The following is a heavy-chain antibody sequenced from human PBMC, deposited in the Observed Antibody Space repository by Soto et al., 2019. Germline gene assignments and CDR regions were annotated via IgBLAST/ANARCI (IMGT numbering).Heavy chain of an antibody. D-gene: IGHD2-2*01. Sequence: SETLSLTCTVSGGSISSYYWSWIRQPPGKGLEWIGYIYYSGSTNYNPSLKSRVTISVDTSKNQFSLKLSSVTAADTAVYYCAREVLGYFSSTSCYRSLYYYYYYMDVWGKGTTVTVSS. CDR2: IYYSGST. J-gene: IGHJ6*03. V-gene: IGHV4-59*01. CDR3: AREVLGYFSSTSCYRSLYYYYYYMDV. CDR1: GGSISSYY.